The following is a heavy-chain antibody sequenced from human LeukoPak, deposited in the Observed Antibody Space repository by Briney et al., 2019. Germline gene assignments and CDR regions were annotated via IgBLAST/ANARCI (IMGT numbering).Heavy chain of an antibody. CDR2: IYYSGST. V-gene: IGHV4-59*06. CDR3: ARHQSYGSVSRFDY. D-gene: IGHD3-10*01. CDR1: GGSISSYY. Sequence: PSETLSLTCTVSGGSISSYYWSWIRQPPGKGLEWIGYIYYSGSTYYNPSLQSRVTMSVDTSKNQFSLKLGSVTAADTAIYYCARHQSYGSVSRFDYWGQGTLVTVSS. J-gene: IGHJ4*02.